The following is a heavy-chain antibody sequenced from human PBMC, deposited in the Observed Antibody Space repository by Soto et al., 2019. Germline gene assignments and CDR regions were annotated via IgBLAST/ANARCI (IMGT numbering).Heavy chain of an antibody. D-gene: IGHD3-10*01. CDR3: ARGVYYGSGSWGLYYYGMDV. V-gene: IGHV4-34*01. CDR2: INHRGST. Sequence: PSETMSLTCAVYGGSFSGYYWSWIRQPPGKGLEWIGEINHRGSTNYNPSLKSRVTISVDTSKNQFSLKLSSVTAADTAVYYCARGVYYGSGSWGLYYYGMDVWCQGTTVTVSS. CDR1: GGSFSGYY. J-gene: IGHJ6*02.